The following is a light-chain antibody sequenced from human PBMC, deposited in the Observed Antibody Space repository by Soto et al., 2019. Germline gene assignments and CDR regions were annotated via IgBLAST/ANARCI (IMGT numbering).Light chain of an antibody. CDR2: EGT. J-gene: IGLJ2*01. CDR3: AAWDGSLNAVL. Sequence: QSVLTQPASVSGSPGQSITISCTGASSDVGLYNLVSWYQQHPGKAPKLMVYEGTKRPSGVPDRFSGSKSGTSASLAINGLQSEDEADYYCAAWDGSLNAVLFGGGTKLTVL. V-gene: IGLV2-14*02. CDR1: SSDVGLYNL.